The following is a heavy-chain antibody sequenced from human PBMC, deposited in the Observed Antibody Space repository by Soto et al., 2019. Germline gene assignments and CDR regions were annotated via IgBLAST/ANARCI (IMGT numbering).Heavy chain of an antibody. CDR2: IDPSDSYT. J-gene: IGHJ4*02. CDR1: GYSFTIYC. CDR3: ATYCSGGSCYSIDY. V-gene: IGHV5-10-1*01. D-gene: IGHD2-15*01. Sequence: GESLKISCKGSGYSFTIYCISWVLQMPGKGLEWMGRIDPSDSYTNYSPSFQGHVTISADKSISTAYLQWSSLKASDTAMYYCATYCSGGSCYSIDYWGQGTLVTV.